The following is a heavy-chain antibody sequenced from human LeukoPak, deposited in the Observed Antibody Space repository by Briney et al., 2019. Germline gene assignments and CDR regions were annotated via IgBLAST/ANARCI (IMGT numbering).Heavy chain of an antibody. CDR2: ISSSGSTI. CDR1: GFAFSTYE. Sequence: GGSLRLSCAASGFAFSTYEMNWVRQAPGKGLEWVLHISSSGSTIYYADSVKGRFTISRDNAKNSLYLQMNSLRAEDTAVYYCARAGNYFEYWGQGTLVTVSS. V-gene: IGHV3-48*03. J-gene: IGHJ4*02. D-gene: IGHD1-1*01. CDR3: ARAGNYFEY.